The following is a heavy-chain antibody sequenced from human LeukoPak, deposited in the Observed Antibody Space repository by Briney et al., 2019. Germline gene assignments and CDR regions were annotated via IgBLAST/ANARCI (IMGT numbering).Heavy chain of an antibody. V-gene: IGHV3-74*01. CDR3: LESYRFTF. D-gene: IGHD1-1*01. J-gene: IGHJ4*02. CDR1: GFTFSSYW. Sequence: GGSLRLSCATSGFTFSSYWMHWVRQAPGKGLAWVSYINPDGSSTNYADSVKGRFTISRDNTKNTVYLQMSSLKAEDTAVYYCLESYRFTFWGQGTLVTVSS. CDR2: INPDGSST.